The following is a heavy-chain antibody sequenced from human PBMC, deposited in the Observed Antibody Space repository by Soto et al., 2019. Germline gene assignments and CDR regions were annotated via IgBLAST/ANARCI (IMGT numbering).Heavy chain of an antibody. V-gene: IGHV4-34*01. J-gene: IGHJ5*02. Sequence: SETLSLTCAVYGGSFSGYYWSWIRQPPGKGLEWIGEINHSGSTNYNPSLKSRVTISVDTSRNHFSLKLTSVTASDTALYYCARQRVVPAAPTNWFDPWGQGNLVTVSS. CDR1: GGSFSGYY. CDR2: INHSGST. CDR3: ARQRVVPAAPTNWFDP. D-gene: IGHD2-15*01.